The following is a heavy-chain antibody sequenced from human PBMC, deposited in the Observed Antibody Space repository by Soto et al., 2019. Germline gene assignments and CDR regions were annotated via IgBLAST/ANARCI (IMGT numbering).Heavy chain of an antibody. D-gene: IGHD2-15*01. CDR1: GYTFTGYY. CDR2: INPNSGGT. CDR3: ARDQGYCSGGSCAPASAFDI. Sequence: GASVKVSCKASGYTFTGYYMHWVRQAPGQGLEWMGWINPNSGGTNYAQKFQGWVTMTRDTSISTAYMELSRLRSDDTAVYYCARDQGYCSGGSCAPASAFDIWGQGTMVTVSS. J-gene: IGHJ3*02. V-gene: IGHV1-2*04.